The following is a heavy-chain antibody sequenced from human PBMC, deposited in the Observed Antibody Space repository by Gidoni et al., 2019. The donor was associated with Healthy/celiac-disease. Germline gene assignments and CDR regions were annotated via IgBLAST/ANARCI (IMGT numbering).Heavy chain of an antibody. D-gene: IGHD3-22*01. J-gene: IGHJ4*02. V-gene: IGHV3-30-3*01. Sequence: QVQLVESGGGVVQPGRSLRLSCAASGVTFSSYAMHWVRQAPGKGLEWVAVISYDGSNKYYADSVKGRFTISRDNSKNTLYLQMNSLRAEDTAVYYCARDCPISGYYYWLDYWGQGTLVTVSS. CDR3: ARDCPISGYYYWLDY. CDR2: ISYDGSNK. CDR1: GVTFSSYA.